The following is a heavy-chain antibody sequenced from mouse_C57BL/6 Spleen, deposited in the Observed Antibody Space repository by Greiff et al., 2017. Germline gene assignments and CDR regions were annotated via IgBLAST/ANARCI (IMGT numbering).Heavy chain of an antibody. CDR3: AKVGYDYEFYYFDY. J-gene: IGHJ2*01. D-gene: IGHD2-4*01. Sequence: VQLQQSGAELVKPGASVKMSCKASGYTFTTYPIEWMKQNHGKSLEWIGNFHPYNDDTKYNEKFKGKATLTVEKSSSKVYLELSRLTSDDSAVYYCAKVGYDYEFYYFDYWGQGTTLTVSS. V-gene: IGHV1-47*01. CDR1: GYTFTTYP. CDR2: FHPYNDDT.